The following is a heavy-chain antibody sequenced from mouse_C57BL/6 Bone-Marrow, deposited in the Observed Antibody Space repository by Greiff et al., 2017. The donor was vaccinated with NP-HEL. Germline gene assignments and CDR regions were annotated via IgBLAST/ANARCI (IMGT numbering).Heavy chain of an antibody. J-gene: IGHJ4*01. CDR1: GYTFTSYW. Sequence: QVQLQQPGAELVKPGASVKMSCKASGYTFTSYWITWVKQRPGQGLEWIGDIYPGSGSTNYNEKFKSKATLTVDTSSSTAYMQLSSLTSEDSAVYYCASEGLRGAYYYAMDYWGQGTSVTVSS. CDR3: ASEGLRGAYYYAMDY. CDR2: IYPGSGST. V-gene: IGHV1-55*01. D-gene: IGHD2-2*01.